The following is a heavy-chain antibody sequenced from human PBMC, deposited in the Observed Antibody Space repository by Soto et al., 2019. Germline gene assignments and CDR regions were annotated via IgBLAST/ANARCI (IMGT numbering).Heavy chain of an antibody. CDR1: DGSIRTYY. J-gene: IGHJ4*02. CDR3: ARGGHDFWSGPFDY. Sequence: SSETLSLTCTVSDGSIRTYYCNWIRQPAGKGLEWIGRIDASGSTDYDPSLKSRVTMSVDTSKNQFFLRLSSVTAADTAVYYCARGGHDFWSGPFDYWGQGAQVTVSS. D-gene: IGHD3-3*01. V-gene: IGHV4-4*07. CDR2: IDASGST.